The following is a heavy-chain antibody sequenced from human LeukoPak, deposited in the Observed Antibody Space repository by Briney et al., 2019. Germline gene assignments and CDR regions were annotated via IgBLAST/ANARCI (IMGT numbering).Heavy chain of an antibody. CDR2: IHYSGST. Sequence: PSETLSLTCTVSGGSMTSNNYYWGWIRQPPGKGMEWIGNIHYSGSTYYSPSLKNRVTISVDTSKNQFSLRLKSVTAADTAVYYCARGFRYYGSGSYYHKDGHWFDPWGQGTLVTVSS. J-gene: IGHJ5*02. V-gene: IGHV4-39*01. CDR1: GGSMTSNNYY. CDR3: ARGFRYYGSGSYYHKDGHWFDP. D-gene: IGHD3-10*01.